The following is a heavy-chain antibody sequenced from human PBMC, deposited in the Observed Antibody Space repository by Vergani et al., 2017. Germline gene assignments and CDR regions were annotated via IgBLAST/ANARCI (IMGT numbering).Heavy chain of an antibody. D-gene: IGHD2-2*01. V-gene: IGHV3-15*01. Sequence: EVQLVESGGGLVKPGGSLRLSCAASGFTFSNAWMSWVRQAPGKGLEWVGRIKSKTDGGTTDYAAPVKGRFTISRDDSKNTLYLQMNSLKTEDTAVYYCTTGSHIVVVTGVDAFDIWGQGTMVTVSS. CDR1: GFTFSNAW. J-gene: IGHJ3*02. CDR2: IKSKTDGGTT. CDR3: TTGSHIVVVTGVDAFDI.